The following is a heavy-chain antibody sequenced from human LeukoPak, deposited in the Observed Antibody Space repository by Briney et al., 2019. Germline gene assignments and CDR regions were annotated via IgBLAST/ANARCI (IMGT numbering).Heavy chain of an antibody. V-gene: IGHV4-30-4*01. CDR1: GGSISSGDYY. CDR3: ASSHPTIFGLDY. CDR2: IYYSGST. J-gene: IGHJ4*02. D-gene: IGHD3-9*01. Sequence: KSSQTLSLTCTVSGGSISSGDYYWNWIRQPPGKGLEWIGYIYYSGSTYYNPSLKSRVTISVDTSKNQFSLKLSPVTAADTAVYYCASSHPTIFGLDYWGQGTQVTVSS.